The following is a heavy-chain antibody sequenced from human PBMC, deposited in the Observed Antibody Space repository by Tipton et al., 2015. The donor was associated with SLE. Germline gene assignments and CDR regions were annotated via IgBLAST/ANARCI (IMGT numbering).Heavy chain of an antibody. J-gene: IGHJ6*03. CDR3: ARSKGPVRRVQGALEGAYHNYYMDV. Sequence: QVQLVQSGAEVKKPGSSVKVSCRASGGTFSGYALSWVRQAPGQGLEWMGGIIPIFDTANYEQKFQGRVTITADEYTSIVYMELSGLRSEGTAVYYCARSKGPVRRVQGALEGAYHNYYMDVWGKGTTVTVSS. CDR2: IIPIFDTA. V-gene: IGHV1-69*01. D-gene: IGHD6-19*01. CDR1: GGTFSGYA.